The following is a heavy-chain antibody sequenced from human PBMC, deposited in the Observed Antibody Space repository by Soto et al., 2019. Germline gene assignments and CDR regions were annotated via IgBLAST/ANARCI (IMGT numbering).Heavy chain of an antibody. V-gene: IGHV3-15*01. Sequence: EVQLVESGGGLVKPGGSLRLSCAASGFTFSNAWMSWVRQAPGKGLEWVGRIKSKTDGGTTDYAAPVKGRFTISRDDSKNTLYLQMNSLKTEDTAVYYCTTVRRTVNFDWLFPRADFDYWGQGTLVTVSS. D-gene: IGHD3-9*01. CDR1: GFTFSNAW. J-gene: IGHJ4*02. CDR2: IKSKTDGGTT. CDR3: TTVRRTVNFDWLFPRADFDY.